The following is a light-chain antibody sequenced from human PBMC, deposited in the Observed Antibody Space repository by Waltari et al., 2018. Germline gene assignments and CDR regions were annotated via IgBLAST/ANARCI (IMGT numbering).Light chain of an antibody. CDR3: QQRSNWLT. Sequence: LVLMQSLATVSLSPGERATIPYRTSQSGSSYFAWYQQKPGQAPRLLISDTSNSATGIPSRFSGSGCETDFTLTISSQEPEDCAVYYCQQRSNWLTFGGGTTVEIK. CDR1: QSGSSY. V-gene: IGKV3-11*01. J-gene: IGKJ4*01. CDR2: DTS.